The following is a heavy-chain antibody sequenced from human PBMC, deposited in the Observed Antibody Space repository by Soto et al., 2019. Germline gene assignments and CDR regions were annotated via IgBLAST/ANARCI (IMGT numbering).Heavy chain of an antibody. CDR1: GFTFSSYS. CDR3: ARDPIEYSSSDLDY. V-gene: IGHV3-48*01. Sequence: GGSLRLSCAASGFTFSSYSMNWVRQAPGKGLEWVSYISSSSSTIYYADSVKGRFTISRDNAKNSLYLQMNSLRAEDTAVYYCARDPIEYSSSDLDYWGQGTLVTVSS. D-gene: IGHD6-6*01. CDR2: ISSSSSTI. J-gene: IGHJ4*02.